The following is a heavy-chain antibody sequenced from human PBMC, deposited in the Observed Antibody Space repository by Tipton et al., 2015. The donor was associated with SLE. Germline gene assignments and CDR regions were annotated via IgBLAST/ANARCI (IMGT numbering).Heavy chain of an antibody. CDR1: GITVGTNY. D-gene: IGHD2-2*01. Sequence: LRLSCAVPGITVGTNYMTWIRQSPSRGLEWMGRTYYRSKWYSDYAVSVKSRITINPDTSKNQFSLQLNSVTPEDTAVYYCARVWGTGSRGVDYWGQGTLVTVSS. V-gene: IGHV6-1*01. J-gene: IGHJ4*02. CDR2: TYYRSKWYS. CDR3: ARVWGTGSRGVDY.